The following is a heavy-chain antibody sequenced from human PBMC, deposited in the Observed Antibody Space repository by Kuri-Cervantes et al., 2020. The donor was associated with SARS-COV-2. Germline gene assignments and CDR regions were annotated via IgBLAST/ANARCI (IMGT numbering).Heavy chain of an antibody. V-gene: IGHV1-24*01. D-gene: IGHD3-3*01. CDR3: ATGISLRFLEWLAAFDI. J-gene: IGHJ3*02. Sequence: SVKVSCKVSGYTLPELSMHWVRQAPGKGLEWMGGFDREDGKRVYAQKFQGRVTMTEDTSTHTAYMGLSSLRSEDTAVYYCATGISLRFLEWLAAFDIWGQGTMVTVSS. CDR1: GYTLPELS. CDR2: FDREDGKR.